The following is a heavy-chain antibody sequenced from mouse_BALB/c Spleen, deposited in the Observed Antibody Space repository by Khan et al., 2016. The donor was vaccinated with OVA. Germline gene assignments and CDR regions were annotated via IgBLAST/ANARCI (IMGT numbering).Heavy chain of an antibody. CDR3: ARSYDGAWFAY. V-gene: IGHV1-77*01. D-gene: IGHD1-1*01. CDR1: GYTFSDYV. Sequence: QVQLKQSGPDLVKPGASVKMSCKAGGYTFSDYVVSWVKLKSGQGLEWIGEIYPGSGTTYYNENFKGKATLTADKSSNTAYLHLSSLTSEDSAVYCWARSYDGAWFAYWGQGTLVTVS. CDR2: IYPGSGTT. J-gene: IGHJ3*01.